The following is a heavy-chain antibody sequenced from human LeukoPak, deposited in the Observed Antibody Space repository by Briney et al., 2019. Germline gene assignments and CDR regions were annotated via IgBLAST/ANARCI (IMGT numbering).Heavy chain of an antibody. D-gene: IGHD3-16*01. CDR3: VRVQSGSYARYGMDV. V-gene: IGHV1-8*01. CDR1: GYTFTSYD. J-gene: IGHJ6*02. Sequence: ASVKVSCRASGYTFTSYDINWVRQATGQGLEWMGWMNPKNGNPGYAQKFQGRVTMTRSTSISTASMELSSLRSEDTAVYFCVRVQSGSYARYGMDVWGQGTTVTVPS. CDR2: MNPKNGNP.